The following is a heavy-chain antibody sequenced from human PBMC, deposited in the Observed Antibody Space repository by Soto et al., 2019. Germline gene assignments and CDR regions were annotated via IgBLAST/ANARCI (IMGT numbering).Heavy chain of an antibody. J-gene: IGHJ6*03. CDR1: GYTFTSYD. D-gene: IGHD2-15*01. Sequence: ASVKVSCKASGYTFTSYDINWVRQATGQGLEWMGWMNPNSGNTGYAQKFQGRVTMTRNTSISTAYMELSSLRSEDTAVYYCARGLINCSGGSGYDQPYYYYYMDVWGKGTTVTVSS. CDR2: MNPNSGNT. CDR3: ARGLINCSGGSGYDQPYYYYYMDV. V-gene: IGHV1-8*01.